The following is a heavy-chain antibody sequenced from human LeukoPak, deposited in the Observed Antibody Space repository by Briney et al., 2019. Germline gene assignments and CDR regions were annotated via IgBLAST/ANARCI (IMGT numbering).Heavy chain of an antibody. CDR2: ISNSVSNI. CDR3: AKVGYCGGDCYFITNPPDY. J-gene: IGHJ4*02. CDR1: GFTFRDYF. Sequence: GGSLRLSCAASGFTFRDYFMTWIRQAPGKGLEWVAYISNSVSNIRYADSVKGRFTISRDNAKNSLYLQMNSLRAEDTAVYYCAKVGYCGGDCYFITNPPDYWGQGTLVTVSS. D-gene: IGHD2-21*01. V-gene: IGHV3-11*01.